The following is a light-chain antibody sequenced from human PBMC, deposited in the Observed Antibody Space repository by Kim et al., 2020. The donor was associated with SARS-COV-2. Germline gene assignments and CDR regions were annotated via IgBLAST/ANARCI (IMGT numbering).Light chain of an antibody. J-gene: IGLJ1*01. Sequence: GQRVTISCSGSSSNIGRNTVNWYQQLPGTAPKLLIYSNSQRPSGVPDRFPGSRSGTSASLAISRLQSEDEGDYYCAAWDDSLNVYVFGTGTKVTVL. CDR1: SSNIGRNT. CDR3: AAWDDSLNVYV. V-gene: IGLV1-44*01. CDR2: SNS.